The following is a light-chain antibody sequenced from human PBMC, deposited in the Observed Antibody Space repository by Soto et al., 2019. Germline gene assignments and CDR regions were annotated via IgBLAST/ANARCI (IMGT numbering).Light chain of an antibody. CDR1: QSVSSSH. CDR2: GAS. V-gene: IGKV3-20*01. J-gene: IGKJ4*01. CDR3: QRYGNSLT. Sequence: DIVLTQSPGTLSLSPGESVTLSCRASQSVSSSHLAWYQQKPGQAPRLFIYGASRRATGIPDRFSGSGSGTDFTITISRLQPEDFAVYSCQRYGNSLTFGGGTKVEIK.